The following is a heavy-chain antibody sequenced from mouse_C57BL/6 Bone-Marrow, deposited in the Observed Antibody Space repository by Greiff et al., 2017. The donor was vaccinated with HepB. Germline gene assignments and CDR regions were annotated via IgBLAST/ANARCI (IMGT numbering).Heavy chain of an antibody. D-gene: IGHD1-1*01. V-gene: IGHV5-6*01. J-gene: IGHJ1*03. CDR2: ISSGGSYT. CDR3: ARHGLLRWYFDV. Sequence: EVKVVESGGDLVKPGGSLKLSCAASGFTFSSYGMSWVRQTPDKRLEWVATISSGGSYTYYPDSVKGRFTISRDNAKNTLYLQMSSLKSEDTAMYYCARHGLLRWYFDVWGTGTTVTVSS. CDR1: GFTFSSYG.